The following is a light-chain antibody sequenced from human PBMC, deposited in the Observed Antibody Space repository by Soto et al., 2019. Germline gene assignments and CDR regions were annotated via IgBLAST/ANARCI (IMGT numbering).Light chain of an antibody. J-gene: IGKJ3*01. Sequence: EIVLTQSPATLSLSPGERATLSCRASQSVRRYLAWYHQKPGQAPRLLIYDASNMATGIPARFSGSGSGTDFTLTISSLEPEDFAVYYCQQRSNWPPFTFGPGTKVDIK. CDR1: QSVRRY. CDR2: DAS. CDR3: QQRSNWPPFT. V-gene: IGKV3-11*01.